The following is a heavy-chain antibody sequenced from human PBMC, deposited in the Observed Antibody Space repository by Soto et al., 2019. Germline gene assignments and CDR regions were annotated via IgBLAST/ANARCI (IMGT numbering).Heavy chain of an antibody. CDR3: ARGRHCSGGSCYYIDY. Sequence: QVQLQQWGAGLLKPSETLSLTCAVYGGSFSGYYWSWIRQPPGKGLEWIGEINHSGSTNYNPSLKIRVTISVDTSKNQFSLKLSSVTAADTAVYYCARGRHCSGGSCYYIDYWGQGTLVTVSS. V-gene: IGHV4-34*01. CDR1: GGSFSGYY. D-gene: IGHD2-15*01. CDR2: INHSGST. J-gene: IGHJ4*02.